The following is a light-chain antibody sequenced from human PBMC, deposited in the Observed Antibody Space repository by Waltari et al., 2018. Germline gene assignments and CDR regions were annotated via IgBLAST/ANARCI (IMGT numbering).Light chain of an antibody. J-gene: IGKJ4*01. CDR1: QSVNNNY. CDR2: GAS. Sequence: EIVLTQSPGTLSLSPGERATRYCRASQSVNNNYLAWYQQKPGQAPRLLIYGASTRATGIPDRFRGSGSGTDFTLTISRLEPEDFAAYYCQQYATSPEAFGGGTKVDIK. V-gene: IGKV3-20*01. CDR3: QQYATSPEA.